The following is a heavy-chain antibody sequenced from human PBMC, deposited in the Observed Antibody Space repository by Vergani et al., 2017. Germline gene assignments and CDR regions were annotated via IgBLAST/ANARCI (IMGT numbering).Heavy chain of an antibody. CDR2: IIPIFGTA. J-gene: IGHJ4*02. Sequence: QVQLVQSGAEVKKPGSSVKVSCKASGGTFSSYAISWVRQAPGQGPEWMGGIIPIFGTANYAQKFQGRVTITADESTSTAYMELSSLRSEDTAVYYCASPQVRGSGSYYAPFDDWGQGTLVTVSS. V-gene: IGHV1-69*12. CDR1: GGTFSSYA. CDR3: ASPQVRGSGSYYAPFDD. D-gene: IGHD3-10*01.